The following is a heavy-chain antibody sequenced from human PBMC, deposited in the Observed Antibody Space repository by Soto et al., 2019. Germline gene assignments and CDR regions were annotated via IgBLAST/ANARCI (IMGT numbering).Heavy chain of an antibody. CDR2: IYHSGST. D-gene: IGHD1-26*01. V-gene: IGHV4-4*02. CDR3: ARASGSYYYGMDV. J-gene: IGHJ6*02. Sequence: PSETLSLTCAVSGGAISSSNWWSWVRQPPGKGLEWIGEIYHSGSTNYNPSLKSRVTISVDKSKNQFSLKLSSVTAADTAVYYCARASGSYYYGMDVWGQGTTVT. CDR1: GGAISSSNW.